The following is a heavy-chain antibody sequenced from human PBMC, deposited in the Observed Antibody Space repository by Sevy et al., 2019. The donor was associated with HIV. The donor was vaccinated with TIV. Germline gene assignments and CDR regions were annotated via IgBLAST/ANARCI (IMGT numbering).Heavy chain of an antibody. D-gene: IGHD3-16*02. V-gene: IGHV3-7*03. CDR2: IKQDGREK. CDR3: ARAAYYDYIWGSYRWTYYYYGMDV. Sequence: GGSLRLSCAASGFTFSSYWMSWVRQAPGKGREWVANIKQDGREKYNLDSVKGRFTISRDNAKNSLYLQMNSLRAEDTAVYYCARAAYYDYIWGSYRWTYYYYGMDVWGQGTTVTISS. J-gene: IGHJ6*02. CDR1: GFTFSSYW.